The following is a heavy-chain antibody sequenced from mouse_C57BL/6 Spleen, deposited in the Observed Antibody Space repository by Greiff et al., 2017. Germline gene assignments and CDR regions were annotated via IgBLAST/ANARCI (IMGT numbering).Heavy chain of an antibody. Sequence: VKLQQSGAELVRPGASVTLSCKASGYTFTDYEMHWVKQTPVHGLEWIGAIDPETGGTAYNQKFKGKAILTADKSSSTAYMELRSLTSEDSAVYYCTRYYGTGWYFDVWGTGTTVTVSS. CDR2: IDPETGGT. CDR3: TRYYGTGWYFDV. J-gene: IGHJ1*03. CDR1: GYTFTDYE. V-gene: IGHV1-15*01. D-gene: IGHD1-1*01.